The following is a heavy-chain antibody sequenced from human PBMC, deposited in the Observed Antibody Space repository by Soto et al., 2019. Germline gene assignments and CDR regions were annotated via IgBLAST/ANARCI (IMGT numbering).Heavy chain of an antibody. D-gene: IGHD6-13*01. Sequence: QVQLVESGGGVVQPGRSLRLSCAASGFTFSSYGMHWVRQAPGKGLEWVAVISYDGSNKYYADSVKGRFTISRDNSKNTLYLQMNSLRAEDTAVYYCAQGRSIAAAPDAFDIWGQGTMVTVSS. CDR3: AQGRSIAAAPDAFDI. CDR2: ISYDGSNK. J-gene: IGHJ3*02. CDR1: GFTFSSYG. V-gene: IGHV3-30*18.